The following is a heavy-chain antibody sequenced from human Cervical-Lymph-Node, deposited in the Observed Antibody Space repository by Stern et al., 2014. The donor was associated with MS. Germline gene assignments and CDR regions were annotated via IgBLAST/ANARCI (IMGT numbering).Heavy chain of an antibody. Sequence: QVQLVQSGAEVKKPGASVKVSCKASGYTFRDFAISWVRQAPGQGLEWMGWISGHNGDTSSAQRFQGRVAVTADTSTSTAYLELTSLTSDDTAVYYCARAFTYGYFDYWGQGSLVIVSS. CDR1: GYTFRDFA. CDR3: ARAFTYGYFDY. D-gene: IGHD4-17*01. V-gene: IGHV1-18*01. CDR2: ISGHNGDT. J-gene: IGHJ4*02.